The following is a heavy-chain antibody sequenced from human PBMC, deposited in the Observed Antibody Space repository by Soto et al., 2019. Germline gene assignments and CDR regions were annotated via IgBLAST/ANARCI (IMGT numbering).Heavy chain of an antibody. V-gene: IGHV4-30-4*01. Sequence: SETLSLTCTVSGGSISSGDYYWSWIRQPPGKGLEWIGYIYYSGSTYYNPSLKSRVTISVDTPKNQFSLKLSSVTAADTAVYYCARGSYYYDSSGYYNYWGQGTLVTVSS. CDR2: IYYSGST. CDR3: ARGSYYYDSSGYYNY. CDR1: GGSISSGDYY. D-gene: IGHD3-22*01. J-gene: IGHJ4*02.